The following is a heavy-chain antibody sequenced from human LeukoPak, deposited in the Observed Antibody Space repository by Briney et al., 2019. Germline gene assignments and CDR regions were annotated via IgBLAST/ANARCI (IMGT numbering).Heavy chain of an antibody. CDR2: IYTSGST. CDR1: GGSFSGYY. D-gene: IGHD5-18*01. V-gene: IGHV4-4*07. CDR3: AREGVDTAMVTVYYYYYYMDV. J-gene: IGHJ6*03. Sequence: SETLSLTCAVYGGSFSGYYWSWIRQPAGKGLEWIGRIYTSGSTNYNPSLKSRVTMSVDTSKNQFSLKLSSVTAADTAVYYCAREGVDTAMVTVYYYYYYMDVWGKGTTVTISS.